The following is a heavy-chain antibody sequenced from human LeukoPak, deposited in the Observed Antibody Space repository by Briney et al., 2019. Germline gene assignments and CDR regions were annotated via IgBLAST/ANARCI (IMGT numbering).Heavy chain of an antibody. CDR3: ARDGSGSYYTRKNWFDP. V-gene: IGHV3-64*01. CDR2: ISSNGGST. Sequence: PGGSLRLSCAASGFTFSSYAMHWVRQAPGKGLEYVSAISSNGGSTYYANSVKGRFTISRDNSKNTLYLQMGSLRAEDTAVYYCARDGSGSYYTRKNWFDPWGQGTLVTVSS. CDR1: GFTFSSYA. J-gene: IGHJ5*02. D-gene: IGHD3-10*01.